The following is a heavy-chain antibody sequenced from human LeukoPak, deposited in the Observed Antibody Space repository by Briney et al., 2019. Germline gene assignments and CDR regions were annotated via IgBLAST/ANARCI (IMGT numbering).Heavy chain of an antibody. Sequence: PGGSLRLSCAASGFTFSSDSMNWVRQAPGKGLEWVSSISSSSSSYIYYADSVKGRFTISRDNAKNSLYLQMNSLRAEDTAVYYCAKGYSGYVGIDYWGQGTLVTVSS. CDR2: ISSSSSSYI. CDR1: GFTFSSDS. J-gene: IGHJ4*02. D-gene: IGHD5-12*01. CDR3: AKGYSGYVGIDY. V-gene: IGHV3-21*01.